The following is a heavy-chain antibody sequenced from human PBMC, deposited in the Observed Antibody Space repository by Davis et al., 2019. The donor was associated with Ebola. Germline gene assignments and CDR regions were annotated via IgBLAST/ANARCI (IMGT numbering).Heavy chain of an antibody. CDR1: GYTFTGYY. D-gene: IGHD3-16*01. J-gene: IGHJ3*02. V-gene: IGHV1-2*04. Sequence: ASVKVSCKASGYTFTGYYMHWVRQVPGQGLEWMGWINPNSGGTNYAQKFQGCVTMTRDTSISTAYMELSRLRSDDTAVYYCARRGGTKHLDAFDIWGQGTMVTVSS. CDR2: INPNSGGT. CDR3: ARRGGTKHLDAFDI.